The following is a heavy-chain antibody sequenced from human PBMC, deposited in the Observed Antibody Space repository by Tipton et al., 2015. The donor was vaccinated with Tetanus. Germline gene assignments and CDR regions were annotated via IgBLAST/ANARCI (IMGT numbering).Heavy chain of an antibody. V-gene: IGHV3-23*01. CDR3: ARAFCNYNCHGGYFDY. CDR2: ISGLGRTT. CDR1: GFTFDKYA. Sequence: SLRLSCTASGFTFDKYAMNWVRQAPGKGLEWVSGISGLGRTTDYADSVKGRFTISRDNSANRLFLQMNSLKADDTAVYYCARAFCNYNCHGGYFDYWGQGTLVTVSS. J-gene: IGHJ4*02. D-gene: IGHD2/OR15-2a*01.